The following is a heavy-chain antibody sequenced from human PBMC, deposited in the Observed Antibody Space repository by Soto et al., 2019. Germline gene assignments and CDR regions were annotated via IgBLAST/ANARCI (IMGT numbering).Heavy chain of an antibody. Sequence: SETLSLTCAVYGGSFSGYYWSWIRQPPGKGLEWVGEINHSGSTNYNPSLKSRVTISVDTSKNQFSLKLSSVTAADTAVYYCARIRLRFPQTGFDPWGQGTLVTVSS. CDR1: GGSFSGYY. CDR2: INHSGST. V-gene: IGHV4-34*01. J-gene: IGHJ5*02. D-gene: IGHD3-3*01. CDR3: ARIRLRFPQTGFDP.